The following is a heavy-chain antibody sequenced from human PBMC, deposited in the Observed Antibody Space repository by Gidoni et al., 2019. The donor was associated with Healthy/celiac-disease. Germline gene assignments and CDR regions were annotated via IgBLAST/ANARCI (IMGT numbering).Heavy chain of an antibody. V-gene: IGHV3-30*18. CDR3: AQSGTWNDGGWFDP. J-gene: IGHJ5*02. Sequence: VQLGESGGGVVQPGRSLRLSCAASGATSSSYGMNLVRQAPGKGLGWLAFRSYDGSNKYYANSVKGRFPISRDNSKNTLYLQMNSLRAEDTAVYYCAQSGTWNDGGWFDPWGQGTLVTVSS. D-gene: IGHD1-1*01. CDR1: GATSSSYG. CDR2: RSYDGSNK.